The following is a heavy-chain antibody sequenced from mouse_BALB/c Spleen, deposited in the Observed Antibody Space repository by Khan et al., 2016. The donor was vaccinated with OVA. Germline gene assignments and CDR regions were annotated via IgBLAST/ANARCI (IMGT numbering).Heavy chain of an antibody. CDR2: INPNNGGP. CDR1: GYTFSSYY. V-gene: IGHV1S81*02. Sequence: VQLQESGAELVKPGASVKLSCKASGYTFSSYYMYWVKQRPGQGLEWIGGINPNNGGPNFNEKFKTKATLTVDKSSSTAYMHLSSLTSEDSAVSYCTRSGYANPFAYWGQGTLVTFSP. D-gene: IGHD2-2*01. CDR3: TRSGYANPFAY. J-gene: IGHJ3*01.